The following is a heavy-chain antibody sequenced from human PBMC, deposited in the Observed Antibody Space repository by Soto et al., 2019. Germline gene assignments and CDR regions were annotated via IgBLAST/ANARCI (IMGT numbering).Heavy chain of an antibody. J-gene: IGHJ2*01. CDR2: IDHSGGT. V-gene: IGHV4-34*01. D-gene: IGHD6-13*01. CDR3: ERGGKQQLVRSQYFDL. Sequence: SETLSLTCAVYGGSFSGYYWSWIRQPPGKGLEWIGEIDHSGGTNYNPSLKSRVTISVDTYKNQFSLKLSSVTAADTAVYLCERGGKQQLVRSQYFDLWGRGTLVSVSS. CDR1: GGSFSGYY.